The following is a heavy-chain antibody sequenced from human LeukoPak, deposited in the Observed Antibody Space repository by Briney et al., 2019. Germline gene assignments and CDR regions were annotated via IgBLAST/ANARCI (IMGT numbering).Heavy chain of an antibody. J-gene: IGHJ4*02. CDR3: ARDLGYYRADY. V-gene: IGHV3-7*01. CDR2: IKQDGSEK. D-gene: IGHD1-26*01. CDR1: GFTFSSYA. Sequence: PGRSLRLSCAASGFTFSSYAMHWVRQAPGKGLEWVANIKQDGSEKHYVDSVKGRFTISRDNAKNSLDLEMNSLRVEDTAVYYCARDLGYYRADYWGRGTLLTVSS.